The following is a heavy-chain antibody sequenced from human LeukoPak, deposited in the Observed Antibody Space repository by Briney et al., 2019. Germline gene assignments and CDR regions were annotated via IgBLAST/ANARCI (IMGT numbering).Heavy chain of an antibody. Sequence: SETLSLTCAVYGGSFSGYYWSWIRQPPGKGLEWIGEINHSGSTNYNPSLKSRVTISVDTSKNQFSLKLSSVTAAETAVYYCAREPTRDYYGSGSYPVGDVWGKGTTVTVSS. V-gene: IGHV4-34*01. J-gene: IGHJ6*04. CDR2: INHSGST. CDR1: GGSFSGYY. D-gene: IGHD3-10*01. CDR3: AREPTRDYYGSGSYPVGDV.